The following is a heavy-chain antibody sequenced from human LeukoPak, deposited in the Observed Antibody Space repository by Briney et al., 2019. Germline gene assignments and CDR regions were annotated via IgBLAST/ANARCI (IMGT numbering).Heavy chain of an antibody. J-gene: IGHJ4*02. V-gene: IGHV3-30*18. D-gene: IGHD5-12*01. Sequence: GGSLRLSCAASGXTFNSYGMHWVRQAPGKGLEWVAVISYDGTNKYYAASVKGRFTISRDNSKNTLYLQMNSLRVGDTAVYYCAKVGESGYDLDCWGQGTLVTVSS. CDR2: ISYDGTNK. CDR3: AKVGESGYDLDC. CDR1: GXTFNSYG.